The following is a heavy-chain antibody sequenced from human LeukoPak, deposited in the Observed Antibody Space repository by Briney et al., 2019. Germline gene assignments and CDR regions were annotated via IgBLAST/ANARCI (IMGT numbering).Heavy chain of an antibody. CDR3: ANDRSMGLDY. CDR2: ISYDGSNK. J-gene: IGHJ4*02. V-gene: IGHV3-30*18. CDR1: GFSFSSYG. Sequence: GGSLRLSCAASGFSFSSYGMHWVRQAPGKGLEWVAVISYDGSNKYYADSVKGRFTISRDNSKNTLYLQINSLRAEDTAVYYCANDRSMGLDYWGQGTLVSVSS. D-gene: IGHD3-10*01.